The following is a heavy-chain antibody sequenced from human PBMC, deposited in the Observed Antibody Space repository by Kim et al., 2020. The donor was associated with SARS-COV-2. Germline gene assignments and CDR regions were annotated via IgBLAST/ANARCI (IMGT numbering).Heavy chain of an antibody. CDR3: ARDSPEGGDIVVVPAAIRGYFDL. J-gene: IGHJ2*01. Sequence: GGSLRLSCAASGFTFSSYAMHWVRQAPGKGLEWVAVISYDGSNKYYADSVKGRFTISRDNSKNTLYLQMNSLRAEDTAVYYCARDSPEGGDIVVVPAAIRGYFDLWGRGTLVTVSS. V-gene: IGHV3-30-3*01. CDR1: GFTFSSYA. D-gene: IGHD2-2*02. CDR2: ISYDGSNK.